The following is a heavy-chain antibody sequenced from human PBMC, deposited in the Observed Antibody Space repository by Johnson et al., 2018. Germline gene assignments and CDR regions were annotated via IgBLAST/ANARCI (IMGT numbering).Heavy chain of an antibody. CDR1: GFTFSSYG. V-gene: IGHV3-30*03. Sequence: QVQLVQSGGGVVQPGRSLRLSCAASGFTFSSYGMHWVRQAPGKGLEWVAVISYDGSDKYYPDSVKGRFTISRDNSKNTLYLQMNSLRAEDTAVYDCAREDAIYRGGVFDIWGQGTMVTVSS. CDR3: AREDAIYRGGVFDI. D-gene: IGHD3-16*01. CDR2: ISYDGSDK. J-gene: IGHJ3*02.